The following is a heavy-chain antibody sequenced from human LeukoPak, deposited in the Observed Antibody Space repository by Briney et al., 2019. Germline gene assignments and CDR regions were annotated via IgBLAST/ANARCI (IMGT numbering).Heavy chain of an antibody. J-gene: IGHJ4*02. CDR1: GGSISSYY. Sequence: PSETLSLTCTVSGGSISSYYWSWIRQPPGKGLEWIGYIYYSGSTNYNPSLKSRVTISVDTSKNQFSLKLSSVTAADTAVYYSARGDYDISTGYYNLDYWGQGTLVTVSS. CDR2: IYYSGST. D-gene: IGHD3-9*01. CDR3: ARGDYDISTGYYNLDY. V-gene: IGHV4-59*01.